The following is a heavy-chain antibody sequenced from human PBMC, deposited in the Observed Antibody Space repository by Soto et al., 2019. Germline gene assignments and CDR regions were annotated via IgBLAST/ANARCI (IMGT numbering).Heavy chain of an antibody. V-gene: IGHV1-69*01. D-gene: IGHD5-12*01. CDR1: GGTFNNYA. CDR3: ARDVTVASYSFDF. J-gene: IGHJ4*02. Sequence: QLVQYGAEVKRPGSSVKVSCKASGGTFNNYALRWVRQAPGQGLEWMGGIIPLFTSANYAQKFQGRVTITADASTSKADMELRSLRPDDTALYDCARDVTVASYSFDFWGQGTLVTVSS. CDR2: IIPLFTSA.